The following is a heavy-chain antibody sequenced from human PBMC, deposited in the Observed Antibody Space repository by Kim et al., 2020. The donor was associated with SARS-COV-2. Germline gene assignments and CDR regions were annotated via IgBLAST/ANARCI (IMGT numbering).Heavy chain of an antibody. CDR2: IKSKTDGGTT. J-gene: IGHJ4*02. V-gene: IGHV3-15*01. Sequence: GGSLRLSCAASGFTFSNAWMSWVRQAPGKGLEWVGRIKSKTDGGTTDYAAPVKGRFTISRDDSKNTLYLQMNSLKTEDTAVYYCTTDLDNREQWLVPLDYWGQGTLVTVSS. CDR1: GFTFSNAW. D-gene: IGHD6-19*01. CDR3: TTDLDNREQWLVPLDY.